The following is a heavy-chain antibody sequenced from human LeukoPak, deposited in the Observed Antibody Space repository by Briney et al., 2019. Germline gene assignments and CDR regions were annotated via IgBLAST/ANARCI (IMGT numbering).Heavy chain of an antibody. CDR3: ARDQNYYYSSGELYHVY. Sequence: GGSLRLSCAASGFSFSSYWMSWVRQAPGKGLEWVANIKRDGSEKFYVDSVKGRFTISRDNAKNELFLQMNSLRVEDTAVYYCARDQNYYYSSGELYHVYWGQGTLVTVFS. D-gene: IGHD3-22*01. CDR2: IKRDGSEK. J-gene: IGHJ4*02. V-gene: IGHV3-7*01. CDR1: GFSFSSYW.